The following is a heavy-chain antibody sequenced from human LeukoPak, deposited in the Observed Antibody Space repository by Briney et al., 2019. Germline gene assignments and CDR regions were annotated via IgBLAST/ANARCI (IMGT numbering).Heavy chain of an antibody. V-gene: IGHV3-23*01. CDR3: APRESTEVFDY. D-gene: IGHD1-26*01. CDR2: ISDSGGNT. J-gene: IGHJ4*02. CDR1: GFTFSSYA. Sequence: PGGSLRLSCAASGFTFSSYAMSWVRQAPGKGLEWISGISDSGGNTYYADSVRGRFTISRDNSKNTLYLQMNSLRAEDTAVYYCAPRESTEVFDYWGQGTLVTVSS.